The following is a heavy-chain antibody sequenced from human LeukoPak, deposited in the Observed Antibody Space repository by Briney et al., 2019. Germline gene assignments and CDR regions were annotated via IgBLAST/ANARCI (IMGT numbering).Heavy chain of an antibody. CDR1: GFTFSSYA. Sequence: GGSLRLSCAASGFTFSSYAMHWVRQAPGKGLEWVAVISYDGSNKYYADSVKGRFTISRDNSKNTLCLQMNSLRAEDTAVYYCARERAMVRGVIVRGIWFDPWGQGTLVTVSS. J-gene: IGHJ5*02. CDR3: ARERAMVRGVIVRGIWFDP. CDR2: ISYDGSNK. D-gene: IGHD3-10*01. V-gene: IGHV3-30*04.